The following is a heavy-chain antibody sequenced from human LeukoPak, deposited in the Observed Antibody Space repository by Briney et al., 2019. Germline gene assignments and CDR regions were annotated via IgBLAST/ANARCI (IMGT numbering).Heavy chain of an antibody. Sequence: GGSLRLSCAVTGFTFSSYWMSWVRQAPGKGLEWVANIKQDGSEKYYVDSVKGRFTIYRDNAKNSLYLQMNSLRAEDTAVYYCARGATGYYDSSGYNYLGYYFDYWGQGTLVTVSS. CDR1: GFTFSSYW. D-gene: IGHD3-22*01. V-gene: IGHV3-7*01. J-gene: IGHJ4*02. CDR3: ARGATGYYDSSGYNYLGYYFDY. CDR2: IKQDGSEK.